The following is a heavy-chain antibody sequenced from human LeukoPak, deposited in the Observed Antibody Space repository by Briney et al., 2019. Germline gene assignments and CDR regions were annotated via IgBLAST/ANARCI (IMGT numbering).Heavy chain of an antibody. V-gene: IGHV3-74*01. CDR3: ARDGAYGSGSYSHFDY. Sequence: GGSLRLSCAASGFTFSSYWMHWVRQAPGKGLVWVSRINSDGSSTSYADSVKGRFTISRDNAKNTLYLQMNSLRAEDTAVYYCARDGAYGSGSYSHFDYWGQGTLATVSS. D-gene: IGHD3-10*01. CDR2: INSDGSST. CDR1: GFTFSSYW. J-gene: IGHJ4*02.